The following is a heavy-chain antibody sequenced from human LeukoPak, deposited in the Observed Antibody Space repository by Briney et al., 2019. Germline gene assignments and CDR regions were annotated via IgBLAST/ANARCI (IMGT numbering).Heavy chain of an antibody. CDR3: AKDSSSWYFPWFDP. CDR2: ISGSGGST. J-gene: IGHJ5*02. D-gene: IGHD6-13*01. V-gene: IGHV3-23*01. Sequence: GGSLRLSCAASGFTFSSYAMSWVRQAPGKGLEWVSAISGSGGSTYYADSVKGRFTISRDNSKNTLHLQMNSLRAEDTAVYYCAKDSSSWYFPWFDPWGQGTLVTVSS. CDR1: GFTFSSYA.